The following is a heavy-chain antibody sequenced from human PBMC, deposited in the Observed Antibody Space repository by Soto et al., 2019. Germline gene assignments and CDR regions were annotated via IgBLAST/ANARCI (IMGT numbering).Heavy chain of an antibody. D-gene: IGHD4-17*01. J-gene: IGHJ4*02. Sequence: SETLSLTCSVSGGSVSNKTYYWSWIRQPPGKRLERIGYVYYSGTTNYNPSLKSRVTISVDLSKNQFSLRLSSVTTADTALYYCARTTAVPNTLRSRYFFDYWGQGTLVTVSS. CDR3: ARTTAVPNTLRSRYFFDY. CDR2: VYYSGTT. CDR1: GGSVSNKTYY. V-gene: IGHV4-61*01.